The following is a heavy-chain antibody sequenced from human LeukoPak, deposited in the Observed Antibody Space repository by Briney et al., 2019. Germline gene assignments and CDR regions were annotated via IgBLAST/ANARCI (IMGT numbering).Heavy chain of an antibody. CDR1: GGSISSGDYY. CDR2: IYYSGST. J-gene: IGHJ6*03. D-gene: IGHD2-2*01. V-gene: IGHV4-30-4*08. CDR3: ARDQVCSSTSCYFGYYYYMDV. Sequence: SQTLSLTCTVSGGSISSGDYYWSWIRQPPGKGLEWIGYIYYSGSTYYSPSLKSRVTISVDTSKNQFSLKLSSVTAADTAVYYCARDQVCSSTSCYFGYYYYMDVWGKGTTVTVSS.